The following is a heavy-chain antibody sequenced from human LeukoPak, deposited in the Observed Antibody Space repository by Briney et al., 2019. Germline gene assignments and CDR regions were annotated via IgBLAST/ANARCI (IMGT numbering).Heavy chain of an antibody. V-gene: IGHV4-59*01. CDR3: ARGVVVVTAQWYFDL. J-gene: IGHJ2*01. D-gene: IGHD2-21*02. CDR2: IYYSGST. Sequence: SETLSLTCTVSAGSISSYYWSWIRQPPGKGLEWIGYIYYSGSTNYNPSLKSRVTISVDTSKNQFSLKLSSLTAADTAVNYCARGVVVVTAQWYFDLRGRGTLVTVSS. CDR1: AGSISSYY.